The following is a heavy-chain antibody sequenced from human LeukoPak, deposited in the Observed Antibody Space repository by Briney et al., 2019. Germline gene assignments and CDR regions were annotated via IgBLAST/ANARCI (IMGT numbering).Heavy chain of an antibody. Sequence: PSETLSLTCTVSGGSISSGSYYWSWIRQPAGKGLEWIGRIYTSGSTNYNPSLKSRVTISVDTSKNQFSLKLSSVTAADTAVYYCARTSIVGATITSFDYWGQGTLVTVSS. J-gene: IGHJ4*02. CDR3: ARTSIVGATITSFDY. D-gene: IGHD1-26*01. CDR1: GGSISSGSYY. CDR2: IYTSGST. V-gene: IGHV4-61*02.